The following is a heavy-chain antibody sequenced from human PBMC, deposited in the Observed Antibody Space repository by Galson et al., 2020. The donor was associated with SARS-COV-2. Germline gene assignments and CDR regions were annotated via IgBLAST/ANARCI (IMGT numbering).Heavy chain of an antibody. CDR3: LSYSSTRQNH. J-gene: IGHJ5*02. V-gene: IGHV3-64D*06. CDR2: ISSNGGTS. CDR1: GFIFSDYA. Sequence: GGSLRLSCSASGFIFSDYAMHWVRQAPGRGLEYVSAISSNGGTSFYADSVNGRFTMSRDNSKNMFYLQMTALRLEDTAFYYCLSYSSTRQNHWGQGTLVTVSS. D-gene: IGHD2-2*01.